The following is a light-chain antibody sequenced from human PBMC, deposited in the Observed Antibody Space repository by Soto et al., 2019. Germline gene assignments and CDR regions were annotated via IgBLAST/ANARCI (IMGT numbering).Light chain of an antibody. V-gene: IGKV1-5*03. Sequence: IRMPQFTYTLSASVGNSVTITFRASQSIDRWLAWYQQKPGKAPKLLIYRASGLESGVPSRFSGSGSGTDFTLTISSLQPDDFATYFCQQYESYSPLTFGGGTKVAIK. CDR1: QSIDRW. CDR3: QQYESYSPLT. CDR2: RAS. J-gene: IGKJ4*01.